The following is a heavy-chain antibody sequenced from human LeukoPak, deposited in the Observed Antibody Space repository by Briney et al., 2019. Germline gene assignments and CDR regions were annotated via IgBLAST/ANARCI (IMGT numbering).Heavy chain of an antibody. CDR3: ATDLDCSRISCYGLRGAFDI. D-gene: IGHD2-2*01. J-gene: IGHJ3*02. V-gene: IGHV3-48*03. CDR1: GFTFSSYE. CDR2: ITSSGSTR. Sequence: PGGSLRLSCAASGFTFSSYEMNWVRQAPGKGLEWVSYITSSGSTRYYGDSMKGRFTISRDNAKNSLYLQMNSLRAEDTAVYYCATDLDCSRISCYGLRGAFDIWGQGTMVTVSS.